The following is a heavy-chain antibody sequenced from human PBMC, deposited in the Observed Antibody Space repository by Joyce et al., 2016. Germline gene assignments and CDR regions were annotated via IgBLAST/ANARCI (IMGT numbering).Heavy chain of an antibody. V-gene: IGHV3-15*01. CDR2: IKSKTDGGTT. CDR1: GITFSNAW. J-gene: IGHJ4*02. Sequence: EVQLVESGGGLVKPGGSLRLSCAASGITFSNAWMSWVRQAPGKGLEWVGRIKSKTDGGTTDYAAPVKGRFTISRDASKNTLYLQMNSLKSEDTAVYYCTTDQARWGFDYWGQGTLVTVSS. D-gene: IGHD3-16*01. CDR3: TTDQARWGFDY.